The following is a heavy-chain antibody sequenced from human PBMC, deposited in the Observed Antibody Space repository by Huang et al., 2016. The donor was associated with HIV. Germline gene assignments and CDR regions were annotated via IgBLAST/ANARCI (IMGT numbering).Heavy chain of an antibody. J-gene: IGHJ4*02. CDR3: ARAPHYGSGSYYY. D-gene: IGHD3-10*01. CDR1: GGSFSGYY. Sequence: QVQLHQWGAGLLKPSETLSLTCAVYGGSFSGYYWSWIRQPPGKGLEWIGEITHSGSTNSNPSLKSRVTISEETSKNQCSLKLSAVTAADTAVYYCARAPHYGSGSYYYWGQGTLVTVSS. CDR2: ITHSGST. V-gene: IGHV4-34*01.